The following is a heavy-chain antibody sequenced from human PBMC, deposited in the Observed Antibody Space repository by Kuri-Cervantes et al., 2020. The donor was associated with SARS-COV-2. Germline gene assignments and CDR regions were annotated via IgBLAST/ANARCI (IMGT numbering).Heavy chain of an antibody. CDR3: ARPVGASLRTDV. V-gene: IGHV1-46*01. CDR1: GYTFTTYF. CDR2: INPSGGNT. D-gene: IGHD1-26*01. J-gene: IGHJ4*02. Sequence: ASVQVSCKAFGYTFTTYFLYWVRQAPGQGLEWMGIINPSGGNTTYAQKFQGRATMTRDTSTSTVYMELSSLGSEDTAVYYCARPVGASLRTDVWGQGTLVTVSS.